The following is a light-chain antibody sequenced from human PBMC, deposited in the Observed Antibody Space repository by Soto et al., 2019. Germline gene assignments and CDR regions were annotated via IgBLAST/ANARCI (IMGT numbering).Light chain of an antibody. CDR1: SSDIGADDF. J-gene: IGLJ2*01. V-gene: IGLV2-14*01. Sequence: QSALTQPASVSGSPGQSITISCTGTSSDIGADDFVSWYQHHPDKTPKLIIFEVSNRPSGVSFRFSGSKSGNTASLTISGLQTEDEADYYCSSYTTTSTLVFGGGTKVTVL. CDR3: SSYTTTSTLV. CDR2: EVS.